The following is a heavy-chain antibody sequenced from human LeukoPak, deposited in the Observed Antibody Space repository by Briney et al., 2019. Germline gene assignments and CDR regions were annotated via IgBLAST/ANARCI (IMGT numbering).Heavy chain of an antibody. CDR3: AKDRGNSGSPAHVALAWFGP. CDR2: ISGSGGST. D-gene: IGHD1-26*01. J-gene: IGHJ5*02. CDR1: GFTFSSYA. V-gene: IGHV3-23*01. Sequence: SGGSLRLSCAASGFTFSSYAMSWVRQAPGKGLEWVSAISGSGGSTYYADSVKGRFTISRDNSKNTLYLQMNSLRAEDTAVYYCAKDRGNSGSPAHVALAWFGPWGQGTLVTVSS.